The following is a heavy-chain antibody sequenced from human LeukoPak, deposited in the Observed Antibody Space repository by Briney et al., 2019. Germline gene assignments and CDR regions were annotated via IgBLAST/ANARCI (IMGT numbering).Heavy chain of an antibody. Sequence: ASVKVSCKASGYTFTGYYMHWVRQAPGQGLEWMGWINPNSGGTDTAQKFQGRVTMTRDTSISTAYMELSRLRFDDTAVYYCTRDHCTTTNCYEDYYYGMDVWGQGTTVTVSS. CDR1: GYTFTGYY. CDR2: INPNSGGT. D-gene: IGHD2-2*01. CDR3: TRDHCTTTNCYEDYYYGMDV. J-gene: IGHJ6*02. V-gene: IGHV1-2*02.